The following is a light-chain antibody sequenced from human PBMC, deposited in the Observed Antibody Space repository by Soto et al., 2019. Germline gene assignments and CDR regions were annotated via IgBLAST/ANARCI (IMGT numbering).Light chain of an antibody. Sequence: EIVLTQSPGTLSLSPGERATLSCRASQSVSSSYLAWYQQKPGQAPRLLIYGASSRAPGIPDRFSGSGSGTAFTLTISRLEPEDFEVYYCQQYGSSPLTFGGGTKVEIK. CDR1: QSVSSSY. V-gene: IGKV3-20*01. CDR2: GAS. CDR3: QQYGSSPLT. J-gene: IGKJ4*01.